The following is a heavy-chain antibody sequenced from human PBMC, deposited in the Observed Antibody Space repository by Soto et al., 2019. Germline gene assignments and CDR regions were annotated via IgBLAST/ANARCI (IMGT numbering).Heavy chain of an antibody. D-gene: IGHD7-27*01. Sequence: GGSLRLSCAASGFTFSDYWMHWVRQAPGKGLVWVSRINSDGRSTFYADSVKGRFTISRDNAKNTLYLQMNSLRAEDTAVYYCASSLLTPFDYWGQGTLVTVSS. J-gene: IGHJ4*02. V-gene: IGHV3-74*01. CDR2: INSDGRST. CDR3: ASSLLTPFDY. CDR1: GFTFSDYW.